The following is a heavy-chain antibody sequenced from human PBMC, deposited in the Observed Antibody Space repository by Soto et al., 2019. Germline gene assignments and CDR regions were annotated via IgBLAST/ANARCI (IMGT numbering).Heavy chain of an antibody. V-gene: IGHV4-39*01. J-gene: IGHJ4*02. D-gene: IGHD5-18*01. CDR2: MYHSGST. CDR3: ARHQTGYNYGRDADY. Sequence: QLQLQESGPGLVKPSETLSLTCTVSGDSISGSRYYWGWIRQPPGKGLEWIGSMYHSGSTYYNPSLKSRVTISVDTSKNQFSLKLSSVTAADTAVYYCARHQTGYNYGRDADYWGQGTLVTVSS. CDR1: GDSISGSRYY.